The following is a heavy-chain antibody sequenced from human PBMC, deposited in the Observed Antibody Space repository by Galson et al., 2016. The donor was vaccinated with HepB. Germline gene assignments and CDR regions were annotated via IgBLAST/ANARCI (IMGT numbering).Heavy chain of an antibody. CDR1: GGSISSGGYY. V-gene: IGHV4-31*03. CDR3: ARLSRDSPRGYYDSSGYYYPGYYYGMDV. D-gene: IGHD3-22*01. Sequence: TLSLTCTVSGGSISSGGYYWSWIRQHPGKGLEWIGYIYYSGSTYYNPSLKSRVTISVDTSKNQFSLKLSSVTAADTAVYYCARLSRDSPRGYYDSSGYYYPGYYYGMDVWGEGTTLTVSS. CDR2: IYYSGST. J-gene: IGHJ6*04.